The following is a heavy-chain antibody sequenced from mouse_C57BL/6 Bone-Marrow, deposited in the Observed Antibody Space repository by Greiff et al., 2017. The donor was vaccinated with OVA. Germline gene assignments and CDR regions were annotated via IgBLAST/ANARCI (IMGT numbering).Heavy chain of an antibody. Sequence: QVQLQQPGAELVKPGASVKLSCKASGYTFTSYWMHWVKQRPGQGLEWIGMIHTNSGSTNYNEKCKSKATLTVDKSSITAYMQLSSLTSEDSAVYYCASLLRRNYWGQGTTLTVSS. V-gene: IGHV1-64*01. D-gene: IGHD1-1*01. J-gene: IGHJ2*01. CDR2: IHTNSGST. CDR3: ASLLRRNY. CDR1: GYTFTSYW.